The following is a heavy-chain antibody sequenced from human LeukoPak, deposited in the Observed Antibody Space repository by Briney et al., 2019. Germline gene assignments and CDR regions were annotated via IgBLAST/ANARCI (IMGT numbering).Heavy chain of an antibody. J-gene: IGHJ4*02. CDR2: IRSRGTTI. D-gene: IGHD3/OR15-3a*01. CDR1: GFTFSDYY. V-gene: IGHV3-11*04. Sequence: PGGSLRLSCVASGFTFSDYYMSWIRQAPGKGLEWVSYIRSRGTTIHYADSVKGRFTISRANTKNSLYLQRNSLRAEDTADYYCARDRGAGTDVFDYWGQGTLVTVSS. CDR3: ARDRGAGTDVFDY.